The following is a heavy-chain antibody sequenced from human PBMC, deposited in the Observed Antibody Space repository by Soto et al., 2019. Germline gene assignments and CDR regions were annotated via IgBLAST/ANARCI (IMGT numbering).Heavy chain of an antibody. D-gene: IGHD6-13*01. CDR3: ACCAGHVRWGTDDYYELDD. CDR2: INAGNGNT. V-gene: IGHV1-3*01. CDR1: GYTFTSYA. J-gene: IGHJ6*02. Sequence: ASVKVSCKASGYTFTSYAMRWVRQAPGQRLEWMGWINAGNGNTKYSQKFQGRVTITRDTSASTAYMELSSLRSEDTAVYYCACCAGHVRWGTDDYYELDDWGQGTMVTVSS.